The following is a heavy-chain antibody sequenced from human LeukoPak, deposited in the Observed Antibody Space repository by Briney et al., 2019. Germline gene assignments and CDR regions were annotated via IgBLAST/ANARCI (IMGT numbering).Heavy chain of an antibody. CDR3: ARDSAYGSGVWDY. CDR1: GGSISSYY. Sequence: SETLSLTCTVSGGSISSYYWSWIRQPPGKGLEWIGYIYYSGSTNYNPSLKSRVTISVDRSKNQFSLKLSSVTAADTAVYYCARDSAYGSGVWDYWGQGTLVTVSS. J-gene: IGHJ4*02. D-gene: IGHD3-10*01. CDR2: IYYSGST. V-gene: IGHV4-59*12.